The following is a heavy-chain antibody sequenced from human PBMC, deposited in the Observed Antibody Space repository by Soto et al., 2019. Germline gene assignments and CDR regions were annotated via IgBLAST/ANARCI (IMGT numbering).Heavy chain of an antibody. V-gene: IGHV3-30*04. CDR3: ARPTIAARPSPIDY. Sequence: QVQLVESGGGVVKPGRSLRLSCAASGFTFSNYAMHWVRQAPGKGLEWVAVISYDGRYKFYADSVQGRFTISRDDSKHTLDLQVNSLRAEDTAVYYCARPTIAARPSPIDYWGQGTLVTVSS. CDR2: ISYDGRYK. CDR1: GFTFSNYA. J-gene: IGHJ4*02. D-gene: IGHD6-6*01.